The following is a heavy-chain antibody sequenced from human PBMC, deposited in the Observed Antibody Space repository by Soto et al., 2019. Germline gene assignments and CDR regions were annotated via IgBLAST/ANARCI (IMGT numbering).Heavy chain of an antibody. J-gene: IGHJ6*03. D-gene: IGHD4-4*01. CDR3: ARGTTVTTTPTYYYVDV. CDR2: ISPYNGDT. CDR1: GYTFSSYA. V-gene: IGHV1-18*01. Sequence: ASVKVSCKASGYTFSSYAISWVRQAPGQGLEWMGWISPYNGDTHYAQNLQGRVTMTTDTSMTTAYMELRSLKSDDTAIYYCARGTTVTTTPTYYYVDVWGKGTTVTVSS.